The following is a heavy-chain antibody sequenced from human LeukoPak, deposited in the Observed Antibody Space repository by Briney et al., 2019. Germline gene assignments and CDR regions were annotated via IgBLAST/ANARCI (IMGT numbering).Heavy chain of an antibody. Sequence: GGSLRLSCAASGFTFSSYAMHWVRQAPGKGLEWVAVISYDGSNKYYADSVKGRFTISRDNSKNTLYLQMNSLRAEDTAVYYCARARGSRTDAFDIWGQGTMVTVSS. CDR2: ISYDGSNK. CDR3: ARARGSRTDAFDI. CDR1: GFTFSSYA. V-gene: IGHV3-30-3*01. D-gene: IGHD3-10*01. J-gene: IGHJ3*02.